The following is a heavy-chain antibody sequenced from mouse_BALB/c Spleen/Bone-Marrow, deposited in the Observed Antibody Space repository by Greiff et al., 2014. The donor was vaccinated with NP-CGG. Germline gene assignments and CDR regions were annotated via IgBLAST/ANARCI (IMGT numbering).Heavy chain of an antibody. J-gene: IGHJ1*01. CDR1: GFTFTDYY. D-gene: IGHD1-2*01. V-gene: IGHV7-3*02. CDR3: ARESTTAIHWYFDV. Sequence: EVMLVESGGGLVQPGGSLRLSCATSGFTFTDYYMSWVRQPPGKALEWLGFIRNKANGYTAEYSASVKGRFTISRDNSQTILYLQMTTLRAEDSATYYCARESTTAIHWYFDVWGAGTTVTVSS. CDR2: IRNKANGYTA.